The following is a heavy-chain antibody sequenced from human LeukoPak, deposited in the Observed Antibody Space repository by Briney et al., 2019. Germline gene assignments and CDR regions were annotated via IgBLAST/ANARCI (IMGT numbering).Heavy chain of an antibody. CDR3: AAGYGSSGYYYVNYYYYGMDV. V-gene: IGHV1-58*02. D-gene: IGHD3-22*01. CDR2: IVVGSGNT. J-gene: IGHJ6*02. Sequence: SVKVSCKASGFTFTSSAMQWVRQARGQRLEWIGWIVVGSGNTNYAQKFQERVTITRDMSTSTAYMELSSLRSEDTAVYYCAAGYGSSGYYYVNYYYYGMDVWGQGTTVTVSS. CDR1: GFTFTSSA.